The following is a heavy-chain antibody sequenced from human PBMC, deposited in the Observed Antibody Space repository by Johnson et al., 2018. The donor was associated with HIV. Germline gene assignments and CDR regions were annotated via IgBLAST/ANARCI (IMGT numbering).Heavy chain of an antibody. CDR3: ARGDRSTYYRRGAFDI. V-gene: IGHV3-30*03. CDR1: GFTFSDYY. J-gene: IGHJ3*02. D-gene: IGHD1-26*01. CDR2: ISYDGSDK. Sequence: QVQLVESGGGLVKPGGSLRLSCVASGFTFSDYYMSWVRQAPGKGLEWVAVISYDGSDKYYADSVKGRFTISRDNSKNTLYLQMNSLRAEDTAAYSCARGDRSTYYRRGAFDILGQGTMVTVSS.